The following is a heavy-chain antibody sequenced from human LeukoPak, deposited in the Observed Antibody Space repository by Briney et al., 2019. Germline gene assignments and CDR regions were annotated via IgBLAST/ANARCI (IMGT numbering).Heavy chain of an antibody. V-gene: IGHV3-21*01. Sequence: GGSLRLSCAASGFTFSSYSMNWVRQAPGKGLEWVSSISSSSYIYYADSVKGRFTISRDNAKNSLYLQMNSLRAEDTAVYYCARDEAVGATGTFDYWGQGTLVTVSS. J-gene: IGHJ4*02. D-gene: IGHD1-26*01. CDR2: ISSSSYI. CDR1: GFTFSSYS. CDR3: ARDEAVGATGTFDY.